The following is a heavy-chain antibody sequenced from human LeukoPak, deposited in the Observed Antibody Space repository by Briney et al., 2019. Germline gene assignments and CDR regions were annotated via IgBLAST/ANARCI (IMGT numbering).Heavy chain of an antibody. CDR2: ISSGSRYT. J-gene: IGHJ6*02. Sequence: GGSLRLSCAASGFPFSAFYMSWVRQAPGKGLEWLSYISSGSRYTLYADSVGGRFTVSRDDAQNLLFLQMNSLRAEDTAVYFCARGRAGSGNYHNNPHGLDLWGQGTTVSVSS. D-gene: IGHD3-10*01. CDR3: ARGRAGSGNYHNNPHGLDL. CDR1: GFPFSAFY. V-gene: IGHV3-11*05.